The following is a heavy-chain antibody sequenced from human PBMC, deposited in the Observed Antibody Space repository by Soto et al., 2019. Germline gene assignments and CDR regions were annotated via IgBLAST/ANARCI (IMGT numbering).Heavy chain of an antibody. V-gene: IGHV4-39*01. Sequence: SETLSLTCTVSGGSISSSSYYWGWIRHPPGKGLEWIGSIYYSGSTYYNPSLKSRVTISVDTSKNQFSLKLSSVTAADTAVYYCARLGMYSSSWYFDYWGQGTLVTVSS. D-gene: IGHD6-13*01. CDR2: IYYSGST. J-gene: IGHJ4*02. CDR3: ARLGMYSSSWYFDY. CDR1: GGSISSSSYY.